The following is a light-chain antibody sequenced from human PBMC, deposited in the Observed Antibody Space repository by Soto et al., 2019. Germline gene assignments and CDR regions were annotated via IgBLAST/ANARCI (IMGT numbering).Light chain of an antibody. CDR2: AAS. V-gene: IGKV1-9*01. J-gene: IGKJ4*01. Sequence: DIQLTQSPSFLSASVGDRVTITCRASQGITSDLAWYQQEPGKAPKLLIYAASTLQSGVPSRFSGSGSGTEFTLTISSLQPEDFATYYCQQLNSYPQTFGGGTKVE. CDR1: QGITSD. CDR3: QQLNSYPQT.